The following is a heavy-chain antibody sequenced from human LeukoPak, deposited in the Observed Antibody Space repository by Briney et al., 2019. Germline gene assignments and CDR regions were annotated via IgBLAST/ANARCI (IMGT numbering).Heavy chain of an antibody. CDR3: ARFGITVVRGGKYYFDY. V-gene: IGHV4-59*08. D-gene: IGHD3-10*01. CDR1: GGSISNYY. J-gene: IGHJ4*02. CDR2: IYYSGAT. Sequence: PSETLSLTCTVSGGSISNYYWSWIRQPARKRLEWIGHIYYSGATKYNPSLNSRITTSVDTSKNQFSLMLSSVTAADTAVYYCARFGITVVRGGKYYFDYWGQGTLVTVSS.